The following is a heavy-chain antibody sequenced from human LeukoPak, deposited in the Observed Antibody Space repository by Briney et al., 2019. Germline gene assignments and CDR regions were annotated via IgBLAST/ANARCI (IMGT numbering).Heavy chain of an antibody. CDR2: ISSSSSYI. CDR1: GFTFSSYS. Sequence: PGGSLRLSCAASGFTFSSYSMNWVRQAPGKGLEWVSSISSSSSYIYYADSVKGRFTISRDNAKNSLYLQMNSLRAEDTAVYYCAREVEMAQWGLDAFDIWGQGTMVTVSS. J-gene: IGHJ3*02. CDR3: AREVEMAQWGLDAFDI. V-gene: IGHV3-21*01. D-gene: IGHD5-24*01.